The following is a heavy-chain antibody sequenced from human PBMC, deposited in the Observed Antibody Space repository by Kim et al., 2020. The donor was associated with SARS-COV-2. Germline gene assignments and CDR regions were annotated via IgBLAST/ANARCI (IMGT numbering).Heavy chain of an antibody. Sequence: SETLSLTCAVYGGSFSGYYWSWIRQPPGKGLEWIGEINHSGSTNYNPSLKSRVTISVDTSKNQFSLKLSSVTAADTAVYYCARVHLAAAVFAHYYYYGMDVWGQGTTVTVSS. D-gene: IGHD6-13*01. CDR2: INHSGST. CDR1: GGSFSGYY. J-gene: IGHJ6*02. CDR3: ARVHLAAAVFAHYYYYGMDV. V-gene: IGHV4-34*01.